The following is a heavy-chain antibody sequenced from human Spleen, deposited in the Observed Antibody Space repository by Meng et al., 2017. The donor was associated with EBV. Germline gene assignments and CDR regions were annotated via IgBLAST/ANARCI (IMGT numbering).Heavy chain of an antibody. CDR3: ARAVSGGYDVNFDY. CDR2: INPHSGDT. J-gene: IGHJ4*02. Sequence: HLGPSGAEVNAPGASVNLSCTASVYSFPDYYIHRVRQAPGQGLEWIGRINPHSGDTNYARKFQGRVTMTRDTSISTAYMDLTRLTSDDTAAYYCARAVSGGYDVNFDYWGQGSLVTVSS. V-gene: IGHV1-2*06. D-gene: IGHD5-12*01. CDR1: VYSFPDYY.